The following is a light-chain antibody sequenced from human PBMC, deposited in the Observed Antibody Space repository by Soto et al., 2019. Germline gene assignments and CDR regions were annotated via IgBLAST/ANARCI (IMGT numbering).Light chain of an antibody. J-gene: IGKJ1*01. Sequence: IQITQSPLTLSASIGDRVTITCRSSQSINTWVAWYQQKTWKRPKLLLYGASSRDSGVPPRFSGSGSGTEFTLTISSLQPNDFATYYCQQYNRYSGMFGEGTKVEVK. CDR1: QSINTW. V-gene: IGKV1-5*01. CDR3: QQYNRYSGM. CDR2: GAS.